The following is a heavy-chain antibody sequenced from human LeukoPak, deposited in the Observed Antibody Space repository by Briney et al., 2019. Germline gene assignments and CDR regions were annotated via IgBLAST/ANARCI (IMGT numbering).Heavy chain of an antibody. Sequence: GGSLRLSCAASGFTFSSYAMSWVRQAPGKGLEWVSGISGSGGTTYYTDSVKGRFTISRDNSKNTLYLQMNSLRAEDTAVYYCAKLVVGSRYFDLWGRGTLVTVSS. J-gene: IGHJ2*01. V-gene: IGHV3-23*01. CDR1: GFTFSSYA. D-gene: IGHD1-26*01. CDR2: ISGSGGTT. CDR3: AKLVVGSRYFDL.